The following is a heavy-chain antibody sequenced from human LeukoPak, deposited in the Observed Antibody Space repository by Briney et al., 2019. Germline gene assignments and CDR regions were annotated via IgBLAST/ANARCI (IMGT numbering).Heavy chain of an antibody. J-gene: IGHJ6*02. CDR1: GFTFSSYA. CDR2: ISYDGSNK. Sequence: GRSLRLSCAASGFTFSSYAMHWVRQAPGKGLEWVAVISYDGSNKYYADSVKGRFTISRDNSKNTLYLQMNSLRAEDTAVYYCARDRYDILTGSYYGIDVWGQGTTVTVSS. V-gene: IGHV3-30-3*01. D-gene: IGHD3-9*01. CDR3: ARDRYDILTGSYYGIDV.